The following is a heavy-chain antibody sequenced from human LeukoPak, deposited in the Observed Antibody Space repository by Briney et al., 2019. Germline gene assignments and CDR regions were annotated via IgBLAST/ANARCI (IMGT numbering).Heavy chain of an antibody. CDR3: ARCTVVTAWGWFDP. D-gene: IGHD4-23*01. CDR1: GYSFTSYW. CDR2: IYPGDSDT. J-gene: IGHJ5*02. V-gene: IGHV5-51*01. Sequence: GESLKISFKGSGYSFTSYWIGWARQMPGKGLEWMGIIYPGDSDTRYSPSFQGQVTISADKSISTAYLQWSSLKASDTAMYYCARCTVVTAWGWFDPWGQGTLVTVSS.